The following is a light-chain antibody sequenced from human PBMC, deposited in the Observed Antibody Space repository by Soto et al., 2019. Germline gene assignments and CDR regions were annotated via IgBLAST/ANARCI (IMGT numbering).Light chain of an antibody. CDR2: DAS. J-gene: IGKJ4*01. Sequence: EIVFTQSPSTLSLSPGERATLSCRASQTVSSSLAWYQQKPGQAPRLLIYDASSRATGIPDRFSGGGSGTDFTLTISRLEPEDFAVYYCQQFSSYPLTFGGGTKVDI. CDR3: QQFSSYPLT. V-gene: IGKV3-20*01. CDR1: QTVSSS.